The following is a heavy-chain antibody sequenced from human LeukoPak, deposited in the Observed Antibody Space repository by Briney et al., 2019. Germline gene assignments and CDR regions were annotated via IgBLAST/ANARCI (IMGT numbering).Heavy chain of an antibody. CDR2: ISGSGGST. Sequence: GGSLRISCAAPGFTFSSYAMSLVRQAPRKGLEWVSAISGSGGSTYYADSVKGRFTISRDNSKNTLYLQMNSLRAEDTAVYYCAKVKDYDILTGYYGYYGMDVWGQGTTVTVSS. V-gene: IGHV3-23*01. D-gene: IGHD3-9*01. CDR1: GFTFSSYA. CDR3: AKVKDYDILTGYYGYYGMDV. J-gene: IGHJ6*02.